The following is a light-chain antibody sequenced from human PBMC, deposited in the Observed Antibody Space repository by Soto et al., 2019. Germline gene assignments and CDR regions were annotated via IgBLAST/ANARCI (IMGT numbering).Light chain of an antibody. CDR3: QQYGTSPGT. CDR2: GAS. J-gene: IGKJ1*01. CDR1: QSVSSSY. V-gene: IGKV3-20*01. Sequence: PGERATLSCRASQSVSSSYLAWYQHRPGQAPRLLIYGASLRATGIPDRFSGSGSGTDFTLTVSRLEPEDFAVYYCQQYGTSPGTFGQWTKVDIK.